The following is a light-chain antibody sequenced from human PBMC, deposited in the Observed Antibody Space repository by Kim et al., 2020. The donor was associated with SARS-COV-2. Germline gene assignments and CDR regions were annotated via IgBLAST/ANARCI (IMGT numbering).Light chain of an antibody. J-gene: IGLJ1*01. Sequence: QSVTISCTGTSSDVGGYDFVSWYQQHPGKVPKLMINDVTKRPSGVPDRFSASKSGNTASLTISGLQAEDEADYYCCSYAGSYTYVFGTGTKVTVL. CDR3: CSYAGSYTYV. CDR1: SSDVGGYDF. V-gene: IGLV2-11*03. CDR2: DVT.